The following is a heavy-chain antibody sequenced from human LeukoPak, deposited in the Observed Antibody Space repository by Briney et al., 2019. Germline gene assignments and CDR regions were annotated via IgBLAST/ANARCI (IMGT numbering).Heavy chain of an antibody. Sequence: GGSLRLSCAGSGFTFGDSSMHWVRQSPGKGLEWVSGITYNGGNIEYADFVDGRSAISRDNTRKSVHLDMNCLRPEDKARYFCSKGKTGYHVDLAFDAWGEGGIVTVS. D-gene: IGHD2-2*01. J-gene: IGHJ4*02. CDR3: SKGKTGYHVDLAFDA. CDR2: ITYNGGNI. V-gene: IGHV3-9*01. CDR1: GFTFGDSS.